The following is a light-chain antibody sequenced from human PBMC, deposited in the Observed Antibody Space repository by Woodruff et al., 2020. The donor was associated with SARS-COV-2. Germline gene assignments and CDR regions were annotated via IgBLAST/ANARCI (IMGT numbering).Light chain of an antibody. V-gene: IGKV4-1*01. CDR2: WAS. J-gene: IGKJ1*01. Sequence: TINSKSTQSVLYSSNNKNYLAWYQQKPGQPPKLLIYWASTRESGVPDRFSGSGSGTDFTLTISSLQAEDVAVYYCQQYYSTPPTFGQ. CDR1: QSVLYSSNNKNY. CDR3: QQYYSTPPT.